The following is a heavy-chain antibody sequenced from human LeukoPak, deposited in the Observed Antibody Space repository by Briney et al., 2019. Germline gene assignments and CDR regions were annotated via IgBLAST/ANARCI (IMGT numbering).Heavy chain of an antibody. V-gene: IGHV3-30*02. CDR1: GFTFSSYD. CDR2: IRYDGNNK. D-gene: IGHD6-19*01. Sequence: GGSLRLSCAASGFTFSSYDMHWVRQAPRKGLEWVAFIRYDGNNKYHADSVKGRFTISRDNSKNTLNLQMNSLRAEDTAVYYCAKDRWGAVASFDNWGQGTLVTVSS. CDR3: AKDRWGAVASFDN. J-gene: IGHJ4*02.